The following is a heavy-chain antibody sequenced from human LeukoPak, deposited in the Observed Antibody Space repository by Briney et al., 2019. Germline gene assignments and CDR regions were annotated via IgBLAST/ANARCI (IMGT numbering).Heavy chain of an antibody. D-gene: IGHD1/OR15-1a*01. J-gene: IGHJ5*02. V-gene: IGHV1-18*01. CDR3: AKTREHDLNDL. CDR2: ISPHNGHT. CDR1: GYMFTFYG. Sequence: ASVKVSCKASGYMFTFYGITWVRQAPGQGLEWMGWISPHNGHTLYAPEGQDRVIMTTDASTTTAYMELRSLRPADTAVYYCAKTREHDLNDLWGQGTLVTVSS.